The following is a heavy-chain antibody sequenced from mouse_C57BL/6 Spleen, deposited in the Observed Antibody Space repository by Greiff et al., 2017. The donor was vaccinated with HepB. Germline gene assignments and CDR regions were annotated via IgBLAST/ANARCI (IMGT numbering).Heavy chain of an antibody. CDR3: ARSPSSRQLRLGFDY. J-gene: IGHJ2*01. CDR1: GYTFTSYW. D-gene: IGHD3-2*02. Sequence: VQLQQPGAELVKPGASVKLSCKASGYTFTSYWMQWVKQRPGQGLEWIGEIDPSDSYTNYNQKFKGKATLTVDTSSSTAYMQLSSLTSEDSAVYYCARSPSSRQLRLGFDYWGQGTTLTVSS. V-gene: IGHV1-50*01. CDR2: IDPSDSYT.